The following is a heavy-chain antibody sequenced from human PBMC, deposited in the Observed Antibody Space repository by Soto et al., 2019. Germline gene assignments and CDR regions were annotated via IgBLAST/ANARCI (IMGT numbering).Heavy chain of an antibody. J-gene: IGHJ6*02. CDR2: ISSSSSTI. CDR1: GFTFISYS. CDR3: ARAPYHIVVVPAAVGDV. V-gene: IGHV3-48*02. D-gene: IGHD2-2*01. Sequence: WGSLRLSCAASGFTFISYSINWVRHSPFKGLEWVSYISSSSSTIYYADSVKGRFTISRDNAKNSLYLQMNSLRDEDTAVYYCARAPYHIVVVPAAVGDVWGQGTTVTVSS.